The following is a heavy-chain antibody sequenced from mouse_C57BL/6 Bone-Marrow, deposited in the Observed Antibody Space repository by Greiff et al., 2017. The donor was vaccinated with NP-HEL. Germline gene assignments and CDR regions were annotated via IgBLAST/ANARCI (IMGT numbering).Heavy chain of an antibody. Sequence: QVQLQQSGPGLVQPSQSLSITCTVSGFSLTSYGVHWVRQSPGKGLEWLGVIWSGGSTDYNAAFISRLSISKDNSKSQVFFKMNSLQADDTAIYYCARNSDYDGYWNYYAMDYWGQGTSVTVSS. CDR2: IWSGGST. D-gene: IGHD2-3*01. V-gene: IGHV2-2*01. CDR3: ARNSDYDGYWNYYAMDY. CDR1: GFSLTSYG. J-gene: IGHJ4*01.